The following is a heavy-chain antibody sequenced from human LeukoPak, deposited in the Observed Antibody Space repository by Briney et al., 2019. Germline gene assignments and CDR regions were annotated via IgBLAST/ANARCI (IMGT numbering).Heavy chain of an antibody. J-gene: IGHJ4*02. CDR2: ITASGATS. CDR1: GFTFSNCA. Sequence: GGSLRLSCAASGFTFSNCAMSWVRQAPGMGLEWVSAITASGATSYYADSVRGRFSISRDNSRNTLYLAVSTVRADDTAVYYCVKGDIEVVTAAWADWGQGILVTVSS. D-gene: IGHD2-21*02. CDR3: VKGDIEVVTAAWAD. V-gene: IGHV3-23*01.